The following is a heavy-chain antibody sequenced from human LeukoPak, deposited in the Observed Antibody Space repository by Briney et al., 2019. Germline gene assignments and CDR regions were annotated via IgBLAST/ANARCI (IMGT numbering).Heavy chain of an antibody. CDR1: GYTFTGYY. CDR2: INPNSGGT. D-gene: IGHD4-17*01. J-gene: IGHJ4*02. CDR3: AYPSLDDYGLDY. V-gene: IGHV1-2*02. Sequence: GASVKVSCKAFGYTFTGYYMHWVRQAPGQGLEWMGWINPNSGGTNYAQKFQGRVTMTRDTSISTAYMELSRLRSDDTAVYYCAYPSLDDYGLDYWGQGTLVTVSS.